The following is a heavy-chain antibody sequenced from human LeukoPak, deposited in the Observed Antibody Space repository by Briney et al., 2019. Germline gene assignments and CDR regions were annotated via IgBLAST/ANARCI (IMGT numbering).Heavy chain of an antibody. D-gene: IGHD4-23*01. V-gene: IGHV4-31*03. CDR3: ARDYYVGNPAYYFDY. Sequence: SETLSLTCTVSGGSISSGRYYWIWIRQHPGRGLEWIGCIYYSGSTYYNPSLKSRVTISVDTSKNQFSLKLSSVTAADTAVYYCARDYYVGNPAYYFDYWGQGTLVTVSS. J-gene: IGHJ4*02. CDR2: IYYSGST. CDR1: GGSISSGRYY.